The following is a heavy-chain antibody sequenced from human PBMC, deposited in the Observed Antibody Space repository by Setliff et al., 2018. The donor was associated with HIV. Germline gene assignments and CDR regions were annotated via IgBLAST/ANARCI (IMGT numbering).Heavy chain of an antibody. D-gene: IGHD3-16*02. CDR2: VYHTGNS. CDR3: ARAYCEHLWASYRFGY. CDR1: GGSINRSY. Sequence: SETLSLTCTVSGGSINRSYWSWIRQSPGKGLEWLGNVYHTGNSHYNPSLKSRVTMSVGTSTSQFSLRLTSMTAADTAVYYCARAYCEHLWASYRFGYWGQGTLVTVSS. J-gene: IGHJ4*02. V-gene: IGHV4-59*01.